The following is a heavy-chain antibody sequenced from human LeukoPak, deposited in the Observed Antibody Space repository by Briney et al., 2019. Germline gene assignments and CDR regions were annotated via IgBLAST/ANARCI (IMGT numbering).Heavy chain of an antibody. CDR3: ARDLGGYNYGYSFDY. V-gene: IGHV4-4*07. CDR1: GGSISSYY. Sequence: KPSETLSLTCTVSGGSISSYYWNWIRQPAGKGLEWIGRIYASGNINYNPSLKSRVTMSVDTSKNQFSLKLFSVTAADTAVYYCARDLGGYNYGYSFDYWGQGTLVTVSS. D-gene: IGHD5-18*01. J-gene: IGHJ4*02. CDR2: IYASGNI.